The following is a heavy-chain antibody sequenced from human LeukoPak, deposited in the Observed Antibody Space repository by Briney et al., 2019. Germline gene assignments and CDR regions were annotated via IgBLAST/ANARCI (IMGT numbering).Heavy chain of an antibody. D-gene: IGHD3/OR15-3a*01. V-gene: IGHV4-59*01. Sequence: SETLSLTCTVSGASINNNFWTWIRQPPGKGLEWIGYIYYSGSTNYNPSLKSRVTISLDTSKNQFSLKLSSVTAADTAVYYCARRDWGYYYTMDVWGQGTTVTVSS. CDR3: ARRDWGYYYTMDV. J-gene: IGHJ6*02. CDR2: IYYSGST. CDR1: GASINNNF.